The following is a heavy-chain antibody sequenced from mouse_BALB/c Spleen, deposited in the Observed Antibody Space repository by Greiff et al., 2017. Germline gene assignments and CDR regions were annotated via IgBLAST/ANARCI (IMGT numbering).Heavy chain of an antibody. CDR2: IDPSDSET. V-gene: IGHV1-18*01. J-gene: IGHJ4*01. Sequence: VQLQQSGPELEKPGASVKISCKASGYTFTDYNMDWVKQSHGKSLEWIGRIDPSDSETHYNQKFKDKATLTVDKSSSTAYIQLSSLTSEDSAVYYCARGVRYGSPYAMDYWGQGTSVTVSS. CDR3: ARGVRYGSPYAMDY. D-gene: IGHD1-1*01. CDR1: GYTFTDYN.